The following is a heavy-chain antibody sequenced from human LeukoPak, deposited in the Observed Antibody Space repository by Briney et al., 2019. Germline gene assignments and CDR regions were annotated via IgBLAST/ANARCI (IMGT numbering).Heavy chain of an antibody. CDR2: IRPKNGDT. V-gene: IGHV1-2*02. CDR3: TRDWYQKAFDI. D-gene: IGHD2-2*01. J-gene: IGHJ3*02. CDR1: GYTFTDYY. Sequence: ASVKVSCKASGYTFTDYYMHWVRQAPGQELEWMGWIRPKNGDTDYAQNFQGRVTMTRDTSISTAYMELTSLRSDDTAVYFCTRDWYQKAFDIWGRGTMVTVSS.